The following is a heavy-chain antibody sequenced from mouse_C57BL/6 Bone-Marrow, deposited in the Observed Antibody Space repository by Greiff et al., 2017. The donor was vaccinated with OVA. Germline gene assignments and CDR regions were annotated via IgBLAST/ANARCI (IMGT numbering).Heavy chain of an antibody. J-gene: IGHJ3*01. D-gene: IGHD1-1*01. V-gene: IGHV1-55*01. CDR1: GYTFTSSW. CDR2: IYPGSGST. CDR3: AREGDYSAWFAY. Sequence: VQLQQPGAELVKPGASVKMSCKASGYTFTSSWITWVKQRPGQGLEWIGDIYPGSGSTNYNEKFKSKATLTVDTSSSTAYMQLSSLTSEDSAVDNCAREGDYSAWFAYWGQGTLVTVSA.